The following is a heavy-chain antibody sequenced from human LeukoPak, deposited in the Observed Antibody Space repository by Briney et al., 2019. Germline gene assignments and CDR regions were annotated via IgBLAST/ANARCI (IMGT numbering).Heavy chain of an antibody. D-gene: IGHD3-10*01. CDR2: IIPAFGTT. Sequence: SVKVSCKVSGDTFNSYAVAWVRQAPGQGLEWMGLIIPAFGTTHYAQRFQGRVTITLDKSTTTAYMELGNLRSEDTAVYYCAREYYGSGSYYDGYYFDFWGQGTLVTVSS. CDR3: AREYYGSGSYYDGYYFDF. CDR1: GDTFNSYA. J-gene: IGHJ4*02. V-gene: IGHV1-69*06.